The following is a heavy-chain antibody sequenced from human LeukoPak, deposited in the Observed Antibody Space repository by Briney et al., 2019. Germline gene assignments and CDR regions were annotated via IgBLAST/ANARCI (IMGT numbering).Heavy chain of an antibody. V-gene: IGHV1-8*01. Sequence: ASVKVSCKASGYTFTSYDINWVRQATGQGLEWMGWMNPNSGNTAYAQKFQGRVIMTRNTSISTAYMELSSLKSEDTAVYYCTRGKRYCSGGSCRYYFDYWGQGTLVTVSS. D-gene: IGHD2-15*01. CDR2: MNPNSGNT. CDR1: GYTFTSYD. J-gene: IGHJ4*02. CDR3: TRGKRYCSGGSCRYYFDY.